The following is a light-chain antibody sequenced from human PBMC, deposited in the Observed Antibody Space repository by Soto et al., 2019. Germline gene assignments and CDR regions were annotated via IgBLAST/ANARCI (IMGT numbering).Light chain of an antibody. CDR1: QSISSN. V-gene: IGKV1-39*01. Sequence: DIQITQSPSSLSASVGDRVTITFRASQSISSNLNWYQQKPGKAPKLLIYAASTLQSGVPSRFSGSGSGTDFTLTISCLQSEDFATYYCQQYYSYPPTFGQGTKVDIK. J-gene: IGKJ1*01. CDR3: QQYYSYPPT. CDR2: AAS.